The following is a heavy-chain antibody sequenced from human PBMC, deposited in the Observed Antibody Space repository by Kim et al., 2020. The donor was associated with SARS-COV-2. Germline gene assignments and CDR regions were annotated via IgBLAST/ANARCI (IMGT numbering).Heavy chain of an antibody. CDR2: T. CDR3: ATGIVGPTTFDF. V-gene: IGHV3-23*01. D-gene: IGHD1-26*01. Sequence: TYYDDSVRGRVTVSRDDSTNTVYLQMNSLRPDDTAVYYCATGIVGPTTFDFWGRGTLVTVSS. J-gene: IGHJ4*02.